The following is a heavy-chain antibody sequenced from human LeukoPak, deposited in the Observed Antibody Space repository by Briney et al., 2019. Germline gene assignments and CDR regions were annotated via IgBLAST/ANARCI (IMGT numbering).Heavy chain of an antibody. CDR2: IIPIFGTA. D-gene: IGHD3-22*01. CDR3: ARPLGYYDSSGPLDY. V-gene: IGHV1-69*13. Sequence: SVTVSCKASGGTFSSYAISWVRQAPGQGLEWMGGIIPIFGTANYAQKFQGRVTITADESTSTAYMELSSLRSEDTAVYYCARPLGYYDSSGPLDYWGQGTLVTVSS. CDR1: GGTFSSYA. J-gene: IGHJ4*02.